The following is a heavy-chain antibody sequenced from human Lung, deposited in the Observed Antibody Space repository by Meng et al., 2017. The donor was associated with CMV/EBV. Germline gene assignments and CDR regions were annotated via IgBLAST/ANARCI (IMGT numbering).Heavy chain of an antibody. CDR1: GFTFSGYW. Sequence: ESXKISXAASGFTFSGYWMHWVRQAPGKGLVWVSRIHSDGSNINYADSVKGRFTISRDNVKNTLYLQMSSLRAEDTAIYYCVRSLGDQFYYYGMDVWGRGTTVXVSS. CDR2: IHSDGSNI. CDR3: VRSLGDQFYYYGMDV. V-gene: IGHV3-74*01. D-gene: IGHD3-16*01. J-gene: IGHJ6*02.